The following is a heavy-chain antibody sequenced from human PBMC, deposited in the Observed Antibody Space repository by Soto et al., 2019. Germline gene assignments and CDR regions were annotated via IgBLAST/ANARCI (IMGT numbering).Heavy chain of an antibody. V-gene: IGHV1-2*04. CDR1: GYTFTGYY. CDR3: ARAVRGVIISNWFDP. CDR2: INPNSGGT. Sequence: ASVKVSCKASGYTFTGYYMHWVRQAPGQGLEWMGWINPNSGGTNYAQKFQGWVTMTRDTSISTAYMELSRLRSDDTVVYYCARAVRGVIISNWFDPWGQGTLVTVSS. D-gene: IGHD3-10*01. J-gene: IGHJ5*02.